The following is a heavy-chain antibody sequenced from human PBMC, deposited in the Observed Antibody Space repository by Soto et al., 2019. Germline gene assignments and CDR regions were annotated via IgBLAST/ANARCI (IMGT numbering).Heavy chain of an antibody. CDR1: GFTFSSYS. CDR2: ISSSSSYI. J-gene: IGHJ5*02. CDR3: ARDLGRRGYSYGRGYHGFDP. Sequence: PGGSLRLSCAASGFTFSSYSMNWVRQAPGKGLEWVSSISSSSSYIYYADSVKGRFTISRDNAKNSLYLQMNSLRAEDTAVYYCARDLGRRGYSYGRGYHGFDPWGQGTLVTVSS. V-gene: IGHV3-21*01. D-gene: IGHD5-18*01.